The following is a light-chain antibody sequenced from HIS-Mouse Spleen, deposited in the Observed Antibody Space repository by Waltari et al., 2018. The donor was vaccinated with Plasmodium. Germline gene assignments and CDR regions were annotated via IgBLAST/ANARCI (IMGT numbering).Light chain of an antibody. Sequence: SYELTQPPSVSVSPGQTASITCSGDKLGDQYACWYQQKPGQSPVLVIYQDSKRPSGIPERFSGSKSGNTASLTISGLQAEDEADYYCCSYAGSYTWVFGGGTKLTVL. CDR2: QDS. V-gene: IGLV3-1*01. J-gene: IGLJ3*02. CDR3: CSYAGSYTWV. CDR1: KLGDQY.